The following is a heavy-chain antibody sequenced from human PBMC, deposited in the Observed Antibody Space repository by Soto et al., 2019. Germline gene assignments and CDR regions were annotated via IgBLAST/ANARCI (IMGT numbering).Heavy chain of an antibody. CDR2: IGSDGGKK. CDR1: GFVFSVYG. D-gene: IGHD3-16*01. Sequence: PGGSLRLSCAASGFVFSVYGMNWVRQAPGKGLEWVAFIGSDGGKKNYADSVEGRFTISRDNAKNSLYLQMNGLRAEDTAVYYCARDIRRPDITAYRPSDYWGQGTLVTVSS. J-gene: IGHJ4*02. CDR3: ARDIRRPDITAYRPSDY. V-gene: IGHV3-30*02.